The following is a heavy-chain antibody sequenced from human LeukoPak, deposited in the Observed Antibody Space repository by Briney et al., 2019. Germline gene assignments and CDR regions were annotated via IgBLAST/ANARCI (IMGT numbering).Heavy chain of an antibody. CDR1: GFTFSSFA. J-gene: IGHJ4*02. D-gene: IGHD2-15*01. CDR3: AKQIVVVTAGMNYFGN. CDR2: ITGSGSTT. Sequence: GGSLRLSCAAAGFTFSSFAMNWVRRAPGKGLEWVSTITGSGSTTFYADSVKGRFTISRDNSKKTLFLQMNSLRAEDTAVYFCAKQIVVVTAGMNYFGNWGQGTLVTVSS. V-gene: IGHV3-23*01.